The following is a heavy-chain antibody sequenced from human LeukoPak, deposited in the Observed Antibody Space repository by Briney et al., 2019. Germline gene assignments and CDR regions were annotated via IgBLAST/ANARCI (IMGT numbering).Heavy chain of an antibody. V-gene: IGHV3-15*01. Sequence: GGSLRLSCAASGFTSSNAWMSWVRQAPGKGLEWVGRIKSKTDGGTIDYAAPVKGRFTISRDDSKNTLYLQMNSLKTEETAVYYCTTVSRDIVLMVYAENYYYYYMDVWGKGTTVTVSS. CDR2: IKSKTDGGTI. J-gene: IGHJ6*03. CDR3: TTVSRDIVLMVYAENYYYYYMDV. D-gene: IGHD2-8*01. CDR1: GFTSSNAW.